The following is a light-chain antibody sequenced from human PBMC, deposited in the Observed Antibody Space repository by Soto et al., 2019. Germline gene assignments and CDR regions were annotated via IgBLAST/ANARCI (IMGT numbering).Light chain of an antibody. V-gene: IGKV1-33*01. CDR3: QQYDNIAFT. J-gene: IGKJ2*01. Sequence: DIQMTQSPSSLSASVGDRVTITCQASQDIRNYLNWYQQKPGKAPKFLIYDASNLERGVPSRFSGSVSVTDFTFTISSLQPEDIGTYYCQQYDNIAFTLGQGTK. CDR2: DAS. CDR1: QDIRNY.